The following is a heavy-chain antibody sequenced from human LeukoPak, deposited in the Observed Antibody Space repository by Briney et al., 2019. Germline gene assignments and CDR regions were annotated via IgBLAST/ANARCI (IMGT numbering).Heavy chain of an antibody. V-gene: IGHV4-4*09. J-gene: IGHJ4*02. Sequence: SETLSLTCSVSGGSISNYYWSWIRQPPGKGLEWIGYVYISGSTNYNPSLRSRVTIALDTSKRQFSLKLSSVTAAGAALYYCARIPLGYSGAYYFDSWGQGTLVTVSS. D-gene: IGHD5-12*01. CDR1: GGSISNYY. CDR3: ARIPLGYSGAYYFDS. CDR2: VYISGST.